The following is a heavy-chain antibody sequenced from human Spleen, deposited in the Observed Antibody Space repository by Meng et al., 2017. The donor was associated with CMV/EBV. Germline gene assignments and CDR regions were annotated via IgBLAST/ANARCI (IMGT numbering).Heavy chain of an antibody. J-gene: IGHJ4*02. D-gene: IGHD3-22*01. Sequence: GGSLRLSCAASGFTFSSYAMHWVRQAPGKGLEWLSYISGSGNTIYYADSVKGRFTISRDNAKKSLYLQMNSLRADDTAVYYCARDLLLYYDSSGPTTVYWGQGTLVTVSS. V-gene: IGHV3-48*04. CDR2: ISGSGNTI. CDR1: GFTFSSYA. CDR3: ARDLLLYYDSSGPTTVY.